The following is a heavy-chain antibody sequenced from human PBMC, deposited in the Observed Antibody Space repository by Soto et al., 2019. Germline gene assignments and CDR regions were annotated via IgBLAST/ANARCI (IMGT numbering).Heavy chain of an antibody. Sequence: QVQLVESGGGVVQHGRSLRLCCAASGFTFNNYGMHWVRQAPGKGLEWVATISNDGSDKYYADSVKGRLTISRDNSKNTVYLQMNSLRAEDTALYYCAKDQGIAASHGVDWGQGTMVTVSS. CDR1: GFTFNNYG. CDR2: ISNDGSDK. J-gene: IGHJ3*01. D-gene: IGHD6-13*01. V-gene: IGHV3-30*18. CDR3: AKDQGIAASHGVD.